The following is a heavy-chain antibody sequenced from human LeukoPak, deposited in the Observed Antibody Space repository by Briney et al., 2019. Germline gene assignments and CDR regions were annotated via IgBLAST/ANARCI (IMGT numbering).Heavy chain of an antibody. CDR3: AREGRYYDFWSGYLSAFDI. CDR1: GGSISSGSYY. J-gene: IGHJ3*02. CDR2: IYTSGST. D-gene: IGHD3-3*01. Sequence: PSETLSLTCTVSGGSISSGSYYWSWIRQPAGKGLEWTGRIYTSGSTNYNPSLKSRVTISVDTSKNQFSLKLSSVTAADTAVYYCAREGRYYDFWSGYLSAFDIWGQGTMVTVSS. V-gene: IGHV4-61*02.